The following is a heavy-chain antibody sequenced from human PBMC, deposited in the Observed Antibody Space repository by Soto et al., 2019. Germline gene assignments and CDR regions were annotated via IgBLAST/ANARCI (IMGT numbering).Heavy chain of an antibody. Sequence: GGSLRLSCAASGFTFDDYTMHWVRQAPGKGLEWVSLISWDGGSTYYADSVKGRFTISRDNSKNSLYLQMNSLRTEDTALYYCAKGLGDFWSGYTTIYYYYGMDVWGQGTTVTVSS. V-gene: IGHV3-43*01. J-gene: IGHJ6*02. D-gene: IGHD3-3*01. CDR3: AKGLGDFWSGYTTIYYYYGMDV. CDR1: GFTFDDYT. CDR2: ISWDGGST.